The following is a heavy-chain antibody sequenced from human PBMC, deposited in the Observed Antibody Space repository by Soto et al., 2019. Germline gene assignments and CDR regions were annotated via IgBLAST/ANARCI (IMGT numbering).Heavy chain of an antibody. CDR3: AKDSCYFDL. D-gene: IGHD3-22*01. V-gene: IGHV3-74*01. CDR2: IDTSGSST. CDR1: GFIFTNFW. Sequence: PGGSLRLSCGASGFIFTNFWMHWVRQVPGKGLVWVSRIDTSGSSTSYADSVKGRFTISRDNAKNTVSLQMNSLRAEDTGVYYCAKDSCYFDLWSQGSLVTVSS. J-gene: IGHJ4*02.